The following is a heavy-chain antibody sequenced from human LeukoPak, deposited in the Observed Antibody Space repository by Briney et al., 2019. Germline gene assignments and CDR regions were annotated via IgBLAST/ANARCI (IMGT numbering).Heavy chain of an antibody. J-gene: IGHJ4*02. CDR2: IYSGGST. CDR1: GFPVSSNY. V-gene: IGHV3-66*01. Sequence: GGSLILSCSVPGFPVSSNYMSWVRQAPGKGLEWVSVIYSGGSTYYADSVKGRFTISRDNAKNTLYLQMNSLRAEDTAVYYCARGGATALDYWGQGTLVTVSS. CDR3: ARGGATALDY. D-gene: IGHD4/OR15-4a*01.